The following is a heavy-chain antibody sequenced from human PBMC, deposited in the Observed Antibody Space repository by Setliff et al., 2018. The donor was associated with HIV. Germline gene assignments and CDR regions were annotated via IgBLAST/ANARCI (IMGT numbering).Heavy chain of an antibody. Sequence: GGSLRLSCAATGFTFRNYWRYWVRQAPGEGLGRVANIKEDGSETYYVDSVKGRFTVSRDTAKSSLFLQMNNLKAADTAIYYCARQNGALNYWGQGILVTVSS. CDR3: ARQNGALNY. J-gene: IGHJ4*02. D-gene: IGHD1-1*01. V-gene: IGHV3-7*03. CDR1: GFTFRNYW. CDR2: IKEDGSET.